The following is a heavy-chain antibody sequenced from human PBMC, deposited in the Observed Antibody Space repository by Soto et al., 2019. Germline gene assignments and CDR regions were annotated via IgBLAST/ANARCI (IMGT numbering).Heavy chain of an antibody. CDR2: ISGSGGST. Sequence: EVQLLESGGGLVQPGGSLRLSCAASGFTFSSYAMSWVRQAPGKGLEWVSAISGSGGSTYYADSVKGRFTISRENSKNTLYLQMNSLRAEDTAVYYCAKDRGYSYGWDYFDYWGQGTLVTVSS. V-gene: IGHV3-23*01. CDR1: GFTFSSYA. CDR3: AKDRGYSYGWDYFDY. D-gene: IGHD5-18*01. J-gene: IGHJ4*02.